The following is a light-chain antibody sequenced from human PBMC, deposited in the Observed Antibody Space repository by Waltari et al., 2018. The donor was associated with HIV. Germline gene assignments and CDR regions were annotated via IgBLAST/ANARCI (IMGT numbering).Light chain of an antibody. CDR3: QSYDSSLGGSVV. CDR1: SSNIGAGYA. CDR2: GDN. Sequence: QSVLTQPPSVSGAPGQRVTISSTGTSSNIGAGYAVHWYRQLQGTAPKPLIYGDNNRPSGVPARFSGSTTGASASLAITGLQAEDEANYYCQSYDSSLGGSVVFGGGTKLTVL. V-gene: IGLV1-40*01. J-gene: IGLJ2*01.